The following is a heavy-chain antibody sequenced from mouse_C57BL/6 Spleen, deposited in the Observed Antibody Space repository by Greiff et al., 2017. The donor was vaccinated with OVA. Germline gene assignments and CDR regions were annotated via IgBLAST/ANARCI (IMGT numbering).Heavy chain of an antibody. D-gene: IGHD2-4*01. CDR1: GYSITSGYY. CDR2: ISYDGSN. CDR3: ARASHYDYDEGYFDV. V-gene: IGHV3-6*01. J-gene: IGHJ1*03. Sequence: EVKLMESGPGLVKPSQSLSLTCSVTGYSITSGYYWNWIRQFPGNKLEWMGYISYDGSNNYNPSLKNRISITRDTSKNQFFLKLNSVTTEDTATYYSARASHYDYDEGYFDVWGTGTTVTVSS.